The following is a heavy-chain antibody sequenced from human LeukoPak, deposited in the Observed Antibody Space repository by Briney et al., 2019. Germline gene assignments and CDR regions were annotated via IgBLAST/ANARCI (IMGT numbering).Heavy chain of an antibody. CDR2: IYTSGST. J-gene: IGHJ4*02. D-gene: IGHD3-9*01. CDR3: AREDLRYFDWLLPDY. CDR1: GGSISSGSYY. V-gene: IGHV4-61*02. Sequence: SETLSLTCTVSGGSISSGSYYWSWIRQPAGKGLEWIGRIYTSGSTNYNPSLKSRVTISVDTSKNQFSLKLSSVTAADTAVYYCAREDLRYFDWLLPDYWGQGTLVTVSS.